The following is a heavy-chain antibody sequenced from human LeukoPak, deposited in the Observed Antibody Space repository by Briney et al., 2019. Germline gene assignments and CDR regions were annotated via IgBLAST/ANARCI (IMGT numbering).Heavy chain of an antibody. CDR1: GGSFSGYY. CDR2: INHSGST. J-gene: IGHJ4*02. CDR3: ARSYSSSWYSPFDY. Sequence: SGTLSLTCAVYGGSFSGYYWSWIRQPPGKGLEWIGEINHSGSTNYNPSLKSRVTISVDTSKNQFSLKLSSVTAADTAVYYCARSYSSSWYSPFDYWGQGTLVTVSS. D-gene: IGHD6-13*01. V-gene: IGHV4-34*01.